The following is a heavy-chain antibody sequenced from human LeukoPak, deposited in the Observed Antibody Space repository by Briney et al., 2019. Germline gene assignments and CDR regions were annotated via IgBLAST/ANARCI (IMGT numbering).Heavy chain of an antibody. V-gene: IGHV1-46*01. J-gene: IGHJ5*02. Sequence: HGASVKVSCKASGYTFTSYYMHWVRQAPGQGLEWMGIINPSGGSTSYAQKFQGRVTMTRDMSTSTVYMELSSLRSEDTAVYYCARDSAFVYDSSGYYSNNWFDPWGQGTLVTVSS. CDR1: GYTFTSYY. D-gene: IGHD3-22*01. CDR3: ARDSAFVYDSSGYYSNNWFDP. CDR2: INPSGGST.